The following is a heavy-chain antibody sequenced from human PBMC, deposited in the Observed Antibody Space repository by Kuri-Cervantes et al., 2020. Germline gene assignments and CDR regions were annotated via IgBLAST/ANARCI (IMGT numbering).Heavy chain of an antibody. J-gene: IGHJ4*02. CDR3: ARGSGWYGY. V-gene: IGHV4-61*01. D-gene: IGHD6-19*01. Sequence: SETLSLTCAVSGGSISSGTYYWGWIRQPPGKGLEWIGYIYYSGSTNYNPSLKSRVTISVDTSKNQFSVKLSSVTAADTAVYYCARGSGWYGYWGQGTLVTVSS. CDR2: IYYSGST. CDR1: GGSISSGTYY.